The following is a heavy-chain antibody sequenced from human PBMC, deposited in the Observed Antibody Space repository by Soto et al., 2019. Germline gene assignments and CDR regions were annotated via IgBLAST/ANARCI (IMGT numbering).Heavy chain of an antibody. D-gene: IGHD2-21*01. Sequence: EVHLVECGGALIQPGGSLRLSCGASGLSVSDNYMGWVRQAPGRGLEWVSVMYAGGDTHYADSVKGRFTISRDKSENTLYLQMNSLRDEDTGVYFCVSRIPSWVFDYWGLGTLVTVSS. CDR3: VSRIPSWVFDY. J-gene: IGHJ4*01. V-gene: IGHV3-53*01. CDR2: MYAGGDT. CDR1: GLSVSDNY.